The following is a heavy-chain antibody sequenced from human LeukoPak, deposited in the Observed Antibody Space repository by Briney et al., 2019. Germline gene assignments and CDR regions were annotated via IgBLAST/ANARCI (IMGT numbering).Heavy chain of an antibody. CDR1: GYPFISYA. CDR3: ARARRGLLGYVASTFDF. CDR2: INSCNGDT. Sequence: GASVKVSCKASGYPFISYAFHWVRQAPGRRLEWMGWINSCNGDTKYSQEFQGRVTMTRDRSATTAYMELSSLKSEDMGVYYCARARRGLLGYVASTFDFWGHGTMVIVSS. V-gene: IGHV1-3*03. D-gene: IGHD3-9*01. J-gene: IGHJ3*01.